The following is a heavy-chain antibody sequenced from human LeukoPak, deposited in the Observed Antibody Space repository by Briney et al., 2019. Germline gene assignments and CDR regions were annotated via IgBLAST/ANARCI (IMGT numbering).Heavy chain of an antibody. J-gene: IGHJ5*02. Sequence: GASVKVSCKASGYTFTSYGISWVRQAPGQGLEWMGWISAYNGNTNYAQKLQGRVTMTTDTSTSTAYMELSRLRSDDTAVYYCARDTGKEDYGDYGVSSWGQGTLVTVSS. CDR1: GYTFTSYG. CDR2: ISAYNGNT. V-gene: IGHV1-18*01. D-gene: IGHD4-17*01. CDR3: ARDTGKEDYGDYGVSS.